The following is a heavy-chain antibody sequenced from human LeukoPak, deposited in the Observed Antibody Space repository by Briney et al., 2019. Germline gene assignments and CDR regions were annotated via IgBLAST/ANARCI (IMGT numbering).Heavy chain of an antibody. CDR2: IWYDGSNK. Sequence: GGSLRLSCAASGFTFSSYGMHWVRQAPGKGLEWVAVIWYDGSNKYYADSVKGRFTISRDNSKNTLYLQMNSLRAEDTAVYYCARDLGVSSGWYFELDYFDYWGQGTLVTVSS. V-gene: IGHV3-33*01. CDR3: ARDLGVSSGWYFELDYFDY. J-gene: IGHJ4*02. D-gene: IGHD6-19*01. CDR1: GFTFSSYG.